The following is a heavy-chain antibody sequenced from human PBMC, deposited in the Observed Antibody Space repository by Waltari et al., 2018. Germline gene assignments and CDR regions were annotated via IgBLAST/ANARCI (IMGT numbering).Heavy chain of an antibody. J-gene: IGHJ4*02. Sequence: QVQLQQWGAGLLKPSETLSLTCAVYGGSFSGYYWSWIRQPPGKGLEWIGEINHSGSTNYNPSLKRRVTILVDTSKNQFSLRLSSVTAADTAVYYCARTQTTEGYFDYWGQGTLVTVSS. V-gene: IGHV4-34*01. CDR1: GGSFSGYY. CDR2: INHSGST. D-gene: IGHD1-1*01. CDR3: ARTQTTEGYFDY.